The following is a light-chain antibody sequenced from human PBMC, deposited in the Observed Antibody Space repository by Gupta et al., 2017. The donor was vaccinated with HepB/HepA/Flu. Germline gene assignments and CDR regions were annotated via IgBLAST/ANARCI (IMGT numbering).Light chain of an antibody. CDR2: DAS. J-gene: IGKJ2*01. V-gene: IGKV3-15*01. CDR1: KSVSGN. Sequence: IVMTQSPATLSVSPGERSTLSCRASKSVSGNLAWYQQKPAQAPRLIIYDASNRALGIPARFGGCGDHKDFTPTSSRRQYEDCAVYYPHQNNSLFTFGQGTKLDIK. CDR3: HQNNSLFT.